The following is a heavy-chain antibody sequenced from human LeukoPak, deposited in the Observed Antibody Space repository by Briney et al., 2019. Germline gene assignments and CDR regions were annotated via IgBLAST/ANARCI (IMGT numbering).Heavy chain of an antibody. J-gene: IGHJ3*02. Sequence: PGGSLRLSCAASGFTFRTYGMHWVRQAPGKGLEWVAVISYDGSNEYYADSVKGRFTVSRDNSKNTLHLQMNSLRPEDTAVYYCTKRPQESAFDIWGQGTMVTVSS. V-gene: IGHV3-30*18. CDR2: ISYDGSNE. CDR1: GFTFRTYG. CDR3: TKRPQESAFDI.